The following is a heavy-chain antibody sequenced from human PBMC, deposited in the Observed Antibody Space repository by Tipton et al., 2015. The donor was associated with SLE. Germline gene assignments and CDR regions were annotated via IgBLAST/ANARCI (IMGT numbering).Heavy chain of an antibody. Sequence: SLRLSCAASGFTFSSYGMHWVRQAPGKGLEWVSAISGSGGSTYYADSVKGRFTISRDNSKNTLYLQMNSLRAEDTAVYYCAKDQYSYCGGDCPFDYWGQGTLVTVSS. CDR3: AKDQYSYCGGDCPFDY. CDR1: GFTFSSYG. J-gene: IGHJ4*02. CDR2: ISGSGGST. V-gene: IGHV3-23*01. D-gene: IGHD2-21*02.